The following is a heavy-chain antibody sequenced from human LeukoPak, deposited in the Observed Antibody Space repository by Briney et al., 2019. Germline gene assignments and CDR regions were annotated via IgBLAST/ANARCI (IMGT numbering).Heavy chain of an antibody. V-gene: IGHV3-30*18. Sequence: GGSLRLSCAAPVFTFSSYGMHWVRQAPGKGLEWVAVISYDGSNEYFADSVKGRFTISRDNSKNTLFLQMNSLRAEDTAMYYCAKNRNTYAYIPIRYYFDYWGQGTLVTVSS. J-gene: IGHJ4*02. D-gene: IGHD3-16*01. CDR2: ISYDGSNE. CDR1: VFTFSSYG. CDR3: AKNRNTYAYIPIRYYFDY.